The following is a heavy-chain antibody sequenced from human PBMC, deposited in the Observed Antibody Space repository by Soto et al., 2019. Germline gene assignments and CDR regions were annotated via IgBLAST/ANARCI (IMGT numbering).Heavy chain of an antibody. CDR2: VSKSDYT. Sequence: GGSLRLSCAVSGFNFRNYGINWVRQAPGKGLEWVSSVSKSDYTYYSESVKGRFTVSLDKSKNQFSLILTSVTAADTAVYFCGRAVALPGLFYFDNWGQGTLVTVSS. CDR1: GFNFRNYG. V-gene: IGHV3-21*04. D-gene: IGHD1-1*01. CDR3: GRAVALPGLFYFDN. J-gene: IGHJ4*02.